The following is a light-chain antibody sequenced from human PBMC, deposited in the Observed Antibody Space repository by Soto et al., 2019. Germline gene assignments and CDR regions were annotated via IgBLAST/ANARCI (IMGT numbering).Light chain of an antibody. CDR1: QSVSSDY. V-gene: IGKV3-20*01. CDR3: QQYGSSPRT. CDR2: GAS. J-gene: IGKJ1*01. Sequence: DIALTQSPGTLSLSPGEGATLYCRASQSVSSDYLAWYQQKPGQAPRLLMYGASSRATGIPDRFSGSGSGTDFTLTISRLEPEDFAVYYCQQYGSSPRTFGQGTKVDIK.